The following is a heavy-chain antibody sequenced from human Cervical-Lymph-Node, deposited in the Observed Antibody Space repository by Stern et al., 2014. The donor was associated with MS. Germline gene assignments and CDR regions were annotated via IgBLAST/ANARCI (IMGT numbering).Heavy chain of an antibody. J-gene: IGHJ3*02. CDR2: VYYTGNT. Sequence: QVQLQESGPGLVMPSGTLSLTCSVSGGSISSSSHFWGWIRQPPGKGLEWLGSVYYTGNTYHIPPLKSRFPISVDTSKTHFSLKLPSVTAADTAVYYCAKRGTVTTTAYHHAFDIWGQGTLVTVSS. CDR3: AKRGTVTTTAYHHAFDI. CDR1: GGSISSSSHF. D-gene: IGHD4-17*01. V-gene: IGHV4-39*01.